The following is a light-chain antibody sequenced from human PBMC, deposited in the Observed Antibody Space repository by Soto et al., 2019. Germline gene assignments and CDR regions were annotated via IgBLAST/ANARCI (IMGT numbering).Light chain of an antibody. Sequence: QSALTQPASVSGSPGQSITISCAGTRSDNGASNSVSWYQHLPGRSPTLIIYEATNRPSGVSEHFSVSKAGDKTSLTISGLQADDEAEYFCISYKTDDTFVFGSGTKVTVL. V-gene: IGLV2-14*01. CDR3: ISYKTDDTFV. J-gene: IGLJ1*01. CDR2: EAT. CDR1: RSDNGASNS.